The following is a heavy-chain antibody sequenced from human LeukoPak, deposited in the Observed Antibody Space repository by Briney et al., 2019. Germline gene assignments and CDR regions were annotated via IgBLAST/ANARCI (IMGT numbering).Heavy chain of an antibody. CDR3: ARASPPVRDFWSGYSGEYYYGMDV. CDR2: INHSGST. Sequence: SETLSLTCAVYGGSFSGYYWSWIRQPPGKGLEWIGEINHSGSTNHNPSLKSRVTISVDTSKNQFSLKLSSVTAADTAVYYCARASPPVRDFWSGYSGEYYYGMDVWGQGTTVTVSS. J-gene: IGHJ6*02. V-gene: IGHV4-34*01. D-gene: IGHD3-3*01. CDR1: GGSFSGYY.